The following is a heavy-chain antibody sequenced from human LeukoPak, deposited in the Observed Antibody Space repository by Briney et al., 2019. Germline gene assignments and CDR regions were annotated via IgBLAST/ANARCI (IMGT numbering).Heavy chain of an antibody. Sequence: GGSLRLSCAASGFTFSSYGMHWVRQAPGKGLEWVAVISYDGSNKYYADSVKGRFTISRDNSKNTLYLQMNSLRAEDTAAYYCAKDKYYYGSGSSEGYFDYWGQGTLVTVSS. CDR3: AKDKYYYGSGSSEGYFDY. CDR1: GFTFSSYG. J-gene: IGHJ4*02. V-gene: IGHV3-30*18. D-gene: IGHD3-10*01. CDR2: ISYDGSNK.